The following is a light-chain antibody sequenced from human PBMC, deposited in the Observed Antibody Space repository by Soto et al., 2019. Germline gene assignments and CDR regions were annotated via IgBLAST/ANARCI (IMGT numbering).Light chain of an antibody. V-gene: IGKV3-20*01. CDR1: QSVSSSY. Sequence: IVLTHSPGPLSLSPGERATLSCRASQSVSSSYLAWYQQKPGKAPRLLIYGASSRATGIPDRFSGSGSGTDFTLAISRQEPEDCAVYYCQQYGSSPGFTFGPGTKVDIK. J-gene: IGKJ3*01. CDR2: GAS. CDR3: QQYGSSPGFT.